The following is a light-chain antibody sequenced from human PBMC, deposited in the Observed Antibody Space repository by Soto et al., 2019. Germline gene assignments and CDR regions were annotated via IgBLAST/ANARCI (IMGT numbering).Light chain of an antibody. CDR1: QDIRNE. Sequence: AIQMTQSPSSLSASVGDRVTITCRASQDIRNELGWYQQRPGKAPKALIYGASSLQSGVPSRFSGSGFGTDFTLTISSLQPEDLATYYCLQDRAYPRTFGQGTKVENK. CDR2: GAS. CDR3: LQDRAYPRT. J-gene: IGKJ1*01. V-gene: IGKV1-6*01.